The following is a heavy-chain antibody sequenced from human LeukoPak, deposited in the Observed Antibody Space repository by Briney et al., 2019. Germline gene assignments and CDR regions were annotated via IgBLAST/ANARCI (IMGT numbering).Heavy chain of an antibody. V-gene: IGHV1-69*05. CDR3: ASNFWSNQPAGYYYYYYYMDV. CDR2: IIPIFGTA. J-gene: IGHJ6*03. CDR1: GDTFSSYA. D-gene: IGHD3-3*01. Sequence: SVKVSCKASGDTFSSYAISWVRQAPGQGLEWMGGIIPIFGTANYAQKFQGRVTITTDESTSTAYMELSSLRSEDTAVYYCASNFWSNQPAGYYYYYYYMDVWGKGTTATVSS.